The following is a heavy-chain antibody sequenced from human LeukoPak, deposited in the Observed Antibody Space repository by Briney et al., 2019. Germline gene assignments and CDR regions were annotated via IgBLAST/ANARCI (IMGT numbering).Heavy chain of an antibody. CDR3: ARDSRYSNYAQLDY. CDR2: IIPILGIA. CDR1: GGTFSSYA. Sequence: SVKVSCKASGGTFSSYAISWARQAPGQGLEWMGRIIPILGIANYAQKFQGRVTITADKSTSTAYMELSSLRSEDTAVYYCARDSRYSNYAQLDYWGQGTLVTVSS. J-gene: IGHJ4*02. V-gene: IGHV1-69*04. D-gene: IGHD4-11*01.